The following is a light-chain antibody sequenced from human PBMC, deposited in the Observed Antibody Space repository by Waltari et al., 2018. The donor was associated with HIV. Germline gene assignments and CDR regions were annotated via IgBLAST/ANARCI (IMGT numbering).Light chain of an antibody. V-gene: IGLV2-14*01. CDR3: AAWDDSLNGPV. Sequence: QSALTQPASVSGSPGQSITISCTGTSSDVGGYNYVSWYQQHPGKAPKLMIYEVSNRPSGVSNRFSGSKSGTSASLAISGLQSEDEADYHCAAWDDSLNGPVFGGGTKLTVL. CDR1: SSDVGGYNY. J-gene: IGLJ2*01. CDR2: EVS.